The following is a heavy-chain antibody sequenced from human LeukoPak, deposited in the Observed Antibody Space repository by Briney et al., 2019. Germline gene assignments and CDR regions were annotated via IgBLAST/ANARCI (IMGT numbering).Heavy chain of an antibody. Sequence: SETLSLTCTVSGGSISSSSYYWGWIRQPSGKGLEWIGSIYYSGSTYYNPSLKSRVTISVDTSKNQFSLKLSSVTAADTAVYYCARDTDYYDSSGYHDYWGQGTLVTVSS. D-gene: IGHD3-22*01. J-gene: IGHJ4*02. CDR3: ARDTDYYDSSGYHDY. CDR2: IYYSGST. V-gene: IGHV4-39*07. CDR1: GGSISSSSYY.